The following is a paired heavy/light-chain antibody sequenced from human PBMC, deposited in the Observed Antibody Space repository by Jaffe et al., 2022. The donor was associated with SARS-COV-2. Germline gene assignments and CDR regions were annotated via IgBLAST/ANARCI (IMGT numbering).Heavy chain of an antibody. CDR3: ARAMVRTSIIRGVIPPYMDV. D-gene: IGHD3-10*01. CDR2: IYHTGSS. V-gene: IGHV4-59*01. Sequence: QVQLQESGPGLVKPSETLSLTCTVSGGSISSSYYWNWIRQAPGKGLEWIGYIYHTGSSNYSPSLKSRVNISVDTSKNQFSLRVTSVTAADTAVYYCARAMVRTSIIRGVIPPYMDVWGKGTTVTVSS. J-gene: IGHJ6*03. CDR1: GGSISSSYY.
Light chain of an antibody. J-gene: IGLJ3*02. CDR1: SLRTYY. V-gene: IGLV3-19*01. Sequence: SSELTQDPTVSVALGQTVRITCQGDSLRTYYANWYRQKPGQAPVLVIYAKNTRPSGIPDRFSGSSSGNTASLTITGAQAEDEADYYCNSRDSSGNHLVFGGGTKLTVL. CDR3: NSRDSSGNHLV. CDR2: AKN.